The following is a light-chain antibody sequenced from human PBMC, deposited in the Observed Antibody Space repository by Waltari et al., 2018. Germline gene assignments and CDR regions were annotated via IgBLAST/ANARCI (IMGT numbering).Light chain of an antibody. CDR1: QSLVFSDGNTS. V-gene: IGKV2-30*01. J-gene: IGKJ2*01. CDR3: MQGTHWPYT. Sequence: DAVLTQSPLSLTVTLGQPASISCRASQSLVFSDGNTSLNWFHQWPGQPPRRLIYKVSNRDSGVPDRFSGSVSGPDFTLKISRVEAEDVGGVYYCMQGTHWPYTFGQGTKLDIK. CDR2: KVS.